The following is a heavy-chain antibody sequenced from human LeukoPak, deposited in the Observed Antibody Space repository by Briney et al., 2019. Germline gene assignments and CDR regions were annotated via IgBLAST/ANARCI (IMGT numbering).Heavy chain of an antibody. J-gene: IGHJ4*02. CDR2: ISYYGSNK. Sequence: GGSLRLSCAPSGFTFSSYWMSWVRQAPGKGLEGVAVISYYGSNKHYADSVKGRFTISRDNSKNTLYLQMNSLRAEDTAVYYCASDPDSGSYMRYWGQGTLSPSPQ. V-gene: IGHV3-30*03. CDR1: GFTFSSYW. CDR3: ASDPDSGSYMRY. D-gene: IGHD1-26*01.